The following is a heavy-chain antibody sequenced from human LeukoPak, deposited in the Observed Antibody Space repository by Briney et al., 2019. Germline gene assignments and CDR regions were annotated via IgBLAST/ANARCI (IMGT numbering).Heavy chain of an antibody. V-gene: IGHV4-39*07. D-gene: IGHD5-18*01. CDR1: GGSISTSSYY. Sequence: ASETLSLTCTVSGGSISTSSYYWGWIRQPPGKGLEWIGNMYYSGRTYYNPSLKSRVTISLDTSKNQFSLKLSSVTAADTAVYYCARSRGYTDGQTIDYWGQGTLVTVSS. CDR3: ARSRGYTDGQTIDY. J-gene: IGHJ4*02. CDR2: MYYSGRT.